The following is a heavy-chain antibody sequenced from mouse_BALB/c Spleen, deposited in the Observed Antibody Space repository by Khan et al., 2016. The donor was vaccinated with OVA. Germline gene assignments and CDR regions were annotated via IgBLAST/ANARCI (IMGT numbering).Heavy chain of an antibody. CDR1: GYTFTNYV. V-gene: IGHV1S136*01. Sequence: VQLQQSGPELVKPGASVKMSCKASGYTFTNYVTHWVKQKPGQGLEWIGYINPHNDGTRFHEKFKGKATLTSDKSSSTAYMELSSLTSEDSAVYYGAREASNLDFSFAYWGQGTLVTVSA. CDR3: AREASNLDFSFAY. D-gene: IGHD4-1*01. J-gene: IGHJ3*01. CDR2: INPHNDGT.